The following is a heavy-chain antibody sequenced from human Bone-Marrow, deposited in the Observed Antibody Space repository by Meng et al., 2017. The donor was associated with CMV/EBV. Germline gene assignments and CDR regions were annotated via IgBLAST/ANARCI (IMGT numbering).Heavy chain of an antibody. CDR2: ISSSGKNI. Sequence: GGSLRLSCAASGFTFSSYEMNWVRQAPGKGLEWVSYISSSGKNIYYADSVKGRFTISRGNAKNLVYLQMNSLRAEDTALYYCARDKMEGPTLFAYWGQGTLVTVSS. D-gene: IGHD1-26*01. CDR1: GFTFSSYE. J-gene: IGHJ4*02. V-gene: IGHV3-48*03. CDR3: ARDKMEGPTLFAY.